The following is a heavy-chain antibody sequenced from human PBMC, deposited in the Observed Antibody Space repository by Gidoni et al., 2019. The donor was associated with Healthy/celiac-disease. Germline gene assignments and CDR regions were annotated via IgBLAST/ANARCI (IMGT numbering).Heavy chain of an antibody. J-gene: IGHJ6*02. CDR1: GYTFTDYY. CDR3: ATMGVVPAANYYYYGMDV. D-gene: IGHD2-2*01. CDR2: VDPEDGET. V-gene: IGHV1-69-2*01. Sequence: EVQLVQSGAEVKKPGATVKISCKVSGYTFTDYYMHWVQQAPGKGLEWMGLVDPEDGETIYAEKFQGRVTITADTSTDTAYMELSSLRSEDTAVYYCATMGVVPAANYYYYGMDVWGQGTTVTVSS.